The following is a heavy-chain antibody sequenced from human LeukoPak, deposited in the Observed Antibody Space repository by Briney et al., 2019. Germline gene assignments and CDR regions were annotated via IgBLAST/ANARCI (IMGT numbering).Heavy chain of an antibody. J-gene: IGHJ6*02. CDR3: ARAFSYYGMDV. Sequence: GGSLRLSCAASGFTFSSYSMNWVRQAPGKGLEWVSSISSSNSYIYYADSVKGRFTISRDNTKNSLYLQMNSLRAEDTAVYYCARAFSYYGMDVWGQGTTVTVSS. CDR2: ISSSNSYI. D-gene: IGHD2/OR15-2a*01. CDR1: GFTFSSYS. V-gene: IGHV3-21*01.